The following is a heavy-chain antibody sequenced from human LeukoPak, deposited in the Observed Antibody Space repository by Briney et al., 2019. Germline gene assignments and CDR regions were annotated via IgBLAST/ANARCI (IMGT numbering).Heavy chain of an antibody. CDR3: ARIQRSSSPRVYYYYYMDV. V-gene: IGHV4-4*07. D-gene: IGHD6-6*01. CDR1: GGSISSYY. J-gene: IGHJ6*03. Sequence: SETLSLTCTVSGGSISSYYWSWIRQPAGKGLEWIGRIYTSGSTNYNPSLKSRATMSVDTSKNQFSLKLSSVTAADTAVYYCARIQRSSSPRVYYYYYMDVWGKGTTVTVSS. CDR2: IYTSGST.